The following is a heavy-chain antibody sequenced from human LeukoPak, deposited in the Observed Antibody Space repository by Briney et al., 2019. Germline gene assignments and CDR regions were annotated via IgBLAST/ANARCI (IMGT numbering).Heavy chain of an antibody. CDR3: ARRIAARRRGRADFDY. V-gene: IGHV4-34*01. Sequence: PSETLSLTCAVYGGSFSGYYWSWIRQPPGKGLEWIGEINHSGSTNYNPSLKSRVTISVDTSKNQFSLKLSSVTAADTAVYYCARRIAARRRGRADFDYWGQGALVTVSS. CDR2: INHSGST. J-gene: IGHJ4*02. CDR1: GGSFSGYY. D-gene: IGHD6-6*01.